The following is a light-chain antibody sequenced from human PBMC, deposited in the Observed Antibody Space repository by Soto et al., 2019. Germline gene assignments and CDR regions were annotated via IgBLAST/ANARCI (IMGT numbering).Light chain of an antibody. CDR1: SSDVGGYNY. CDR3: SSYTSSSTLV. V-gene: IGLV2-14*01. J-gene: IGLJ3*02. CDR2: QVT. Sequence: QSALTQPASMSGSPGQSITISCTVISSDVGGYNYVSWYQQHPGKAPKLMIYQVTNRPSGVSNRFSGSKSGNTASLTISGLQTEDEADYYCSSYTSSSTLVFGGGTKLTVL.